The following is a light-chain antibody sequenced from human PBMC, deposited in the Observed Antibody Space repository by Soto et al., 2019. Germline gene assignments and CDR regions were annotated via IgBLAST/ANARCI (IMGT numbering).Light chain of an antibody. CDR1: QSVSSY. CDR3: QQHLNALS. V-gene: IGKV3-11*01. Sequence: EIVLTQSPATLSLSPGERATLSCRASQSVSSYLEWYQQKPGQAPRLLIYDASNRATGIPARFSGTGSGTDFTLTISSLEPEDFAVYYCQQHLNALSFGGGTKVEIK. CDR2: DAS. J-gene: IGKJ4*01.